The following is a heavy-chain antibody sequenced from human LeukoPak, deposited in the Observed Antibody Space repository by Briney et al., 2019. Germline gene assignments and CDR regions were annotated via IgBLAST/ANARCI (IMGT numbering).Heavy chain of an antibody. CDR2: IWYDGTNK. CDR1: GFTFSSYG. V-gene: IGHV3-33*01. D-gene: IGHD2-2*01. Sequence: PGGSLRLSRAASGFTFSSYGMHWVRQAPGKGLEWVATIWYDGTNKYYGDSVKGRFTISRDNSKNTLYLQMNSLRAEDTAVYYCVRDLVYCSSTSCYSFDYWGQGTLVTVSS. J-gene: IGHJ4*02. CDR3: VRDLVYCSSTSCYSFDY.